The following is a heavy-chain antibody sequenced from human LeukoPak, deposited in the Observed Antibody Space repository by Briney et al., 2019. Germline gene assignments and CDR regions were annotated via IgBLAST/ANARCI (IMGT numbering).Heavy chain of an antibody. Sequence: PSETLSLTCTVSGGSISSYYWSWIRQPPGKGLEWIGYIYYSGSTNYNPSLKSRVTISVDTSKNQFSLKLSSVTAADAAVYYCVRSPRGSGSSTLLGVAFDIWGQGTMVTVSS. J-gene: IGHJ3*02. CDR2: IYYSGST. CDR3: VRSPRGSGSSTLLGVAFDI. V-gene: IGHV4-59*08. D-gene: IGHD3-10*01. CDR1: GGSISSYY.